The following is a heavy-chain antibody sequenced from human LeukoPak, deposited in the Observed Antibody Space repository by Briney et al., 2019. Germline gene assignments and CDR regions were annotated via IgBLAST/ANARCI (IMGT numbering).Heavy chain of an antibody. CDR2: ISAAGSYI. CDR3: ARDGLLAYCGGNCSGVFDI. J-gene: IGHJ3*02. V-gene: IGHV3-21*01. Sequence: GGSLRLSCAASGFTFSSYSMNWVRQAPGKGLEWVSSISAAGSYIYYANSVKGRFTISRDNAEGSLYLQMNSLTPEDTAVYYCARDGLLAYCGGNCSGVFDIWGQGTMFAVSS. D-gene: IGHD2-21*01. CDR1: GFTFSSYS.